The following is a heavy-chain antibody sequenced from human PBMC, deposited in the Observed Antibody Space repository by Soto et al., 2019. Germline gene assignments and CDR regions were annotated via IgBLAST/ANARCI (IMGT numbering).Heavy chain of an antibody. CDR2: IIPIFGIA. D-gene: IGHD2-2*01. CDR1: GGTFSRYS. V-gene: IGHV1-69*08. J-gene: IGHJ6*02. Sequence: QVQLVQSGAEVKKPGSSVKVSCKASGGTFSRYSITWVRQAPGHGLEWIGRIIPIFGIASYAQKFQGRVTITADEPPRTAYMELSSLRSDDTAVYYCAREDRDRETGLVPAAIDGMDVWGQGTTVTVSS. CDR3: AREDRDRETGLVPAAIDGMDV.